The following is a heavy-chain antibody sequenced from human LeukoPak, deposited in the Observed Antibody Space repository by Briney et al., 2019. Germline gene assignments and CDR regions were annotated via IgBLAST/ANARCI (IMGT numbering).Heavy chain of an antibody. V-gene: IGHV3-64*01. CDR2: ISSDGGST. D-gene: IGHD3-22*01. CDR1: GFTFSSYA. J-gene: IGHJ3*02. CDR3: ASRYYYDSSGYSHAFDI. Sequence: PGGSLRLSCAASGFTFSSYAMHWVRQDPGKGLEYVSAISSDGGSTYYANSVKGRFTISRDNSKNTLYLQMGSLRAEDMAVYYCASRYYYDSSGYSHAFDIWGQGTMVTVSS.